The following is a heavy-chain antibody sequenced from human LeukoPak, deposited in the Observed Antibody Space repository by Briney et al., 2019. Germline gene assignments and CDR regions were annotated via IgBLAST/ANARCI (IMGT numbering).Heavy chain of an antibody. Sequence: PSETLSLTCTVSGGSMSSGGYCWSWIRQHPGKGLEWIGYIYYSGSTYYNPSLKSRVTISVDTSENQFSLKLTSVTAADTAVYYCARSPEYYFDYWGQGTLVTVSS. D-gene: IGHD1-14*01. J-gene: IGHJ4*02. CDR2: IYYSGST. CDR1: GGSMSSGGYC. V-gene: IGHV4-31*03. CDR3: ARSPEYYFDY.